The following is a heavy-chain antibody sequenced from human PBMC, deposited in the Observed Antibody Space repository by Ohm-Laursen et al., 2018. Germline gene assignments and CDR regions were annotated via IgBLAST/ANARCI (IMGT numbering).Heavy chain of an antibody. CDR2: ISKDGSST. CDR1: GFTFSSYG. Sequence: SLRLSCAASGFTFSSYGMHWVRQAPGKGLEWMAGISKDGSSTYYGHSVEGRFTISRDNSMNTLYLQMNSLRPEDTAAYYCAKDIRTMAGRDVWGQGTTVTVSS. V-gene: IGHV3-30*18. CDR3: AKDIRTMAGRDV. D-gene: IGHD4/OR15-4a*01. J-gene: IGHJ6*02.